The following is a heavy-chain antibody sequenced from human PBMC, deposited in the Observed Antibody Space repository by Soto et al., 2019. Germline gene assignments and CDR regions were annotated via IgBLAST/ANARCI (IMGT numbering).Heavy chain of an antibody. Sequence: QVQLVQSGAEVKKPGSSVKVSCKASGGTFSNYAFSWVRQAPGQGLEWLGGIMPIFGRADYAQKFRGRVTITAAESTSTAHMELSSLRSEDTAVYYCASWWKEAGIGGNYYYGMDVWGQGTKVTVSS. J-gene: IGHJ6*02. D-gene: IGHD6-19*01. CDR2: IMPIFGRA. CDR1: GGTFSNYA. V-gene: IGHV1-69*12. CDR3: ASWWKEAGIGGNYYYGMDV.